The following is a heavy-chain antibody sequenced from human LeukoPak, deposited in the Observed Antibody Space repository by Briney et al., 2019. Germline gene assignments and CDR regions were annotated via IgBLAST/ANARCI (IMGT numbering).Heavy chain of an antibody. D-gene: IGHD3-16*01. CDR2: ISNSGNTI. CDR3: ARYRVITNDYFDS. Sequence: AGGSLRLSCADSGFTFGDYYMTWIRQAPGKGLEWVSYISNSGNTIKEADSVKGRFTISRDNAQNSLFLQMKSLRAEDTAVYYCARYRVITNDYFDSWGQGTLVTVSS. CDR1: GFTFGDYY. V-gene: IGHV3-11*01. J-gene: IGHJ4*02.